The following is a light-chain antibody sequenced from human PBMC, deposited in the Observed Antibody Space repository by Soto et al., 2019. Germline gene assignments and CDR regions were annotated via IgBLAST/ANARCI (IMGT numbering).Light chain of an antibody. CDR3: QQSYSTPTT. Sequence: DIQMTQSPSSLSASVGGRVTITCLASQSISSYLNWYQQKPGKAPKLLIYAASSLQSGVPSRFSGSGSGTDFTLTTSSLQPEDFAAYYCQQSYSTPTTFGQGTRLEIK. CDR1: QSISSY. CDR2: AAS. J-gene: IGKJ5*01. V-gene: IGKV1-39*01.